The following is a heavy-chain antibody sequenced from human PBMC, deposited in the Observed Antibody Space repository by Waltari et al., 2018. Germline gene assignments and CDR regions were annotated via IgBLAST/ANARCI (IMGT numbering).Heavy chain of an antibody. CDR2: IYYSGST. J-gene: IGHJ4*02. CDR3: ARVLGRGTLSQLSVAARPLDY. CDR1: GGSISSSSYY. D-gene: IGHD6-6*01. Sequence: QLQLQESGPGLVKPSETLSLTCTVSGGSISSSSYYWGWIRQPPGKGLEWIGSIYYSGSTYYNPSLKSRVTISVDTSKNQFSLKRSSVTAADTAVYYCARVLGRGTLSQLSVAARPLDYWGQGTLVIVSS. V-gene: IGHV4-39*07.